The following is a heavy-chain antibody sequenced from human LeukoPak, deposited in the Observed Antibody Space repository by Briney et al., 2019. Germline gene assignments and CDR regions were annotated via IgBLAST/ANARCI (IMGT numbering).Heavy chain of an antibody. D-gene: IGHD3-16*01. Sequence: GGSLRLSCAASGFTFSSYSMNWVRQAPGKGLEWVSSISSSSSYIHYADSVKGRFTISRDNAKNSLYLQMNSLRAEDTAVYYCARDPFGQARGDYWGQGTLVTVSS. CDR2: ISSSSSYI. J-gene: IGHJ4*02. CDR1: GFTFSSYS. CDR3: ARDPFGQARGDY. V-gene: IGHV3-21*01.